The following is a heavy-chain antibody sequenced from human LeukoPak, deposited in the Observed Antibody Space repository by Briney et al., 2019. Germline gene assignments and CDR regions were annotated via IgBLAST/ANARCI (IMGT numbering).Heavy chain of an antibody. CDR2: ISGSGVST. Sequence: ETLSLTCTVSGGSISSGGYYWSWIRQHPGKGLEWISAISGSGVSTYYTDSVEGRFTISRDNSKNTLYLQMNSLRAEDTAVYFCAKEPKHITLIIEVTNYFDYWGPGILVTVSS. CDR1: GGSISSGGYY. V-gene: IGHV3-23*01. CDR3: AKEPKHITLIIEVTNYFDY. J-gene: IGHJ4*02. D-gene: IGHD3-22*01.